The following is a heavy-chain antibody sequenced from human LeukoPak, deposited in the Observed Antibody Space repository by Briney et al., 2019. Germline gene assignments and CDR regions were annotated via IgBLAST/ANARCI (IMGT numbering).Heavy chain of an antibody. CDR1: GFTFGDYH. V-gene: IGHV3-49*03. Sequence: GGSLRLSCATSGFTFGDYHMNWFRQAPGKGLEWVGFIRGKAYGGTTEYAASVKGRFSISRDDSKSIAYLQMDSLRSEDTAVYYCSNQDWYTSSNGGRGTLVTVSS. CDR2: IRGKAYGGTT. D-gene: IGHD6-19*01. CDR3: SNQDWYTSSN. J-gene: IGHJ4*02.